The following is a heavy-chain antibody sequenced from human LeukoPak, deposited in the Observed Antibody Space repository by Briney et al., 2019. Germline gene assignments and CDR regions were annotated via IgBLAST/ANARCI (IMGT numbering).Heavy chain of an antibody. D-gene: IGHD6-13*01. CDR2: VIPILGIA. CDR1: GGTFSSYA. J-gene: IGHJ5*02. V-gene: IGHV1-69*04. Sequence: SVKASCKASGGTFSSYAISWVRQAPGQGLEWMGRVIPILGIANYAQKFQGRVTITADKSTSTAYMELSSLRSEDTAVYYCARDPAYIAAASWFDPWGQGTLVTVSS. CDR3: ARDPAYIAAASWFDP.